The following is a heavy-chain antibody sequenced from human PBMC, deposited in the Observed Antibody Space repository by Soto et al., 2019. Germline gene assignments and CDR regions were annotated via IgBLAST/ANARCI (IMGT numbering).Heavy chain of an antibody. CDR2: IYYSGST. J-gene: IGHJ4*02. Sequence: PSETLSLTCTVSGCSISSYYWSWIRQPPGKGLEWIGDIYYSGSTNYNPSLKSRVTISVDTSKNQFSLKLTSVTASDTAVYYCARDKITGLFDYWGQGTLVTVSS. V-gene: IGHV4-59*12. CDR3: ARDKITGLFDY. CDR1: GCSISSYY. D-gene: IGHD2-8*02.